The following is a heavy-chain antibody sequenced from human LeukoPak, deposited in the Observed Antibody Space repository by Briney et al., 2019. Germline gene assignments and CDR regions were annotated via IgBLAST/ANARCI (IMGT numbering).Heavy chain of an antibody. CDR3: AKDGSSWVIAYGMDV. D-gene: IGHD3-22*01. Sequence: GRSLRLSCAASGFTFSSYAMHWVRQAPGKGLEWVTVISYGGSNKYYADSVKGRFTISRDNSKNTLYLQMNSLRAEDTAVYYCAKDGSSWVIAYGMDVWGQGTTVTVSS. CDR1: GFTFSSYA. J-gene: IGHJ6*02. V-gene: IGHV3-30-3*01. CDR2: ISYGGSNK.